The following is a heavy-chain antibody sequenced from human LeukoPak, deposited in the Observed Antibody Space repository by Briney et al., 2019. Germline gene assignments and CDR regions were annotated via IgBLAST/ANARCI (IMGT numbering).Heavy chain of an antibody. J-gene: IGHJ3*02. CDR1: GGSFSGYY. V-gene: IGHV4-34*01. D-gene: IGHD6-19*01. CDR3: ARGSSSGWFDAFDI. Sequence: SSETLSLTCAVYGGSFSGYYWSWIRQPPGKGLEWIGEINHSGSTNYNPSLKSRVTISVDTSKNQFSLKLSSVTAADTAVYYCARGSSSGWFDAFDIWGQGTMVTVSS. CDR2: INHSGST.